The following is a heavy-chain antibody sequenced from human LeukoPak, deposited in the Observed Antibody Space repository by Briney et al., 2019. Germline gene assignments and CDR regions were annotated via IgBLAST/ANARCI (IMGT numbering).Heavy chain of an antibody. V-gene: IGHV3-66*02. CDR1: GINVSANY. Sequence: GGSLRLSCAASGINVSANYMTWIRQAPGKGLEWVSLIYGAGAAYYAESVRGRFIISRDNSKNTLFLQMNSLRAEDAAVYYCVSSTGQQLIPYDYWGQGTHVAVSS. CDR2: IYGAGAA. D-gene: IGHD6-13*01. J-gene: IGHJ4*02. CDR3: VSSTGQQLIPYDY.